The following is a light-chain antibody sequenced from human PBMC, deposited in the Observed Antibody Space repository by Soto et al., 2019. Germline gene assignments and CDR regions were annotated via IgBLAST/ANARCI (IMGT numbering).Light chain of an antibody. CDR3: GAWDDSLSARI. CDR1: SSNIGNNY. J-gene: IGLJ1*01. V-gene: IGLV1-51*01. CDR2: DNN. Sequence: QSVLTQPPSVSAAPGQKVTISCSGSSSNIGNNYVSWYQQLPGTAPKLLIYDNNKRPSGIPDRFSGSKSGTSATLGITGLQTGDEADYYCGAWDDSLSARIFGTRTKVTVL.